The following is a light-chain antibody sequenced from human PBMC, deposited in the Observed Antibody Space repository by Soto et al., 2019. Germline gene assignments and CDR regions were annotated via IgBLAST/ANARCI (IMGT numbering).Light chain of an antibody. J-gene: IGLJ2*01. Sequence: VLTQPPSVSAAPGQKVTISCSGSSSNIGNNYVSWYQQLPGTAPKLLIYDNNKRPSGIPDRFSGSKSGTSATLGITGLQTGDEADYYCGTWDSSLSAGNVVFGGGTK. CDR2: DNN. CDR3: GTWDSSLSAGNVV. CDR1: SSNIGNNY. V-gene: IGLV1-51*01.